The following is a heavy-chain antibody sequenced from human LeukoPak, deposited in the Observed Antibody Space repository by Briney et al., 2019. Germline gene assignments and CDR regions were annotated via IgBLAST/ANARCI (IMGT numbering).Heavy chain of an antibody. D-gene: IGHD3-10*01. J-gene: IGHJ3*02. V-gene: IGHV1-18*01. Sequence: ASVKVSCKASGYTFTNYDISWVRQAPGQGLEWMGWISAYSTYNGNTNYAQKFQGWVTMTRDTSISTAYMELSRLRSDDTAVYYCARTEMLRGAYEAFDIWGQGTMVTVSS. CDR1: GYTFTNYD. CDR3: ARTEMLRGAYEAFDI. CDR2: ISAYSTYNGNT.